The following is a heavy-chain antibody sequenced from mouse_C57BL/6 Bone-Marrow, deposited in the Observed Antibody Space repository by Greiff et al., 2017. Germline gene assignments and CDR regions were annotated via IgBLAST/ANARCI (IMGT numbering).Heavy chain of an antibody. CDR2: ISSGGSYT. V-gene: IGHV5-6*01. CDR3: ARHETYYSNYGAY. D-gene: IGHD2-5*01. J-gene: IGHJ3*01. Sequence: VQLQQSGGDLVKPGGSLKLSCAASGFTFSSYGMSWVRQTPDKRLEWVATISSGGSYTYYPDSVKGRFTISRDNAKNTLYLQMSSLKSEDTAMYYCARHETYYSNYGAYWGQGTLVTVSA. CDR1: GFTFSSYG.